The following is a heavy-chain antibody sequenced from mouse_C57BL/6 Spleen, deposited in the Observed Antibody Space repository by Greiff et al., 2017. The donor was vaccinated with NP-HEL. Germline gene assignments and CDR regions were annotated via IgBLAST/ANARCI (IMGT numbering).Heavy chain of an antibody. CDR2: ISSGSSTI. V-gene: IGHV5-17*01. D-gene: IGHD2-3*01. Sequence: EVHLVESGGGLVKPGGSLKLSCAASGFTFSDYGMHWVRQAPEKGLEWVAYISSGSSTIYYADTVKGRFTISRDNAKNTLFLQMTSLRSEDTAMYYCARNDGLYFDVWGTGTTVTVSS. J-gene: IGHJ1*03. CDR1: GFTFSDYG. CDR3: ARNDGLYFDV.